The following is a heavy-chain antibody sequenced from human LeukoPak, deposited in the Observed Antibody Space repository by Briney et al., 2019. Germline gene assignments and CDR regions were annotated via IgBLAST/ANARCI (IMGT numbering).Heavy chain of an antibody. Sequence: SETLSLTCTVSGGSISSYYWSWIRQPAGKGLEWIGRIYTSGSTNYNPSLMSRVTISVDTSKNQFSLNLSSVTAADTAVYYCARGDITMVRGVRDNWFDPWGQGTLVTVSS. CDR1: GGSISSYY. V-gene: IGHV4-4*07. D-gene: IGHD3-10*01. CDR3: ARGDITMVRGVRDNWFDP. CDR2: IYTSGST. J-gene: IGHJ5*02.